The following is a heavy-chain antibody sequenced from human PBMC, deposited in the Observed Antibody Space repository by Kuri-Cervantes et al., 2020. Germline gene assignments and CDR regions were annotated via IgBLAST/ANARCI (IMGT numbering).Heavy chain of an antibody. V-gene: IGHV2-26*01. Sequence: SGPTLVKPTETLTLTCTVSGFSLSNARMGVSWIRQPPGKALEWLAHIFSNDEKSYSTSLKSRLTISKDTSKSQVVLTMTNMDPVDTATYYCAHRPGGSWYADFDYWGQGTLVTVSS. CDR3: AHRPGGSWYADFDY. CDR2: IFSNDEK. CDR1: GFSLSNARMG. D-gene: IGHD6-13*01. J-gene: IGHJ4*02.